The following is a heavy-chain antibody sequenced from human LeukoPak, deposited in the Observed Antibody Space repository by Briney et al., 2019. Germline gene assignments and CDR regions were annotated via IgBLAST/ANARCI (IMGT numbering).Heavy chain of an antibody. D-gene: IGHD1-26*01. Sequence: GGSLRLSCAASGFTFDDYAMHWVRQAPGKGLEWVSLISGDGGSTYYADSVKGRFTISRDNSKNTLYLQMNSLRAEDTAVYYCAKDASGSYYRYYFDYWGQGTLVTVSS. CDR2: ISGDGGST. CDR3: AKDASGSYYRYYFDY. V-gene: IGHV3-43*02. J-gene: IGHJ4*02. CDR1: GFTFDDYA.